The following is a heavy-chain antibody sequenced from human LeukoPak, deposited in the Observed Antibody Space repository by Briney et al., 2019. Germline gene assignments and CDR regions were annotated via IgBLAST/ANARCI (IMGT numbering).Heavy chain of an antibody. CDR2: ISGSGGST. V-gene: IGHV3-23*01. CDR1: GFAFSSYG. CDR3: ARGDLRYFDWSQMPFDY. D-gene: IGHD3-9*01. J-gene: IGHJ4*02. Sequence: GGTLRLSCAASGFAFSSYGMSWVRQAPGKGLEWVSTISGSGGSTYYADSVKGRFTISRDNAKNSLYLQMNSLRAEDTAVYYCARGDLRYFDWSQMPFDYWGQGTLVTVSS.